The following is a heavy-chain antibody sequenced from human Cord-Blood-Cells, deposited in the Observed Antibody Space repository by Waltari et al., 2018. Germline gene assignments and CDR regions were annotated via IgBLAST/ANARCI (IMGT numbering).Heavy chain of an antibody. J-gene: IGHJ3*02. CDR3: ARGRSSGYYYDAFDI. V-gene: IGHV4-34*01. CDR1: GGSFSGYY. Sequence: QVQLQQWGAGLLKPSETLSLTCAVYGGSFSGYYWSWIRQPPGKGLEWIGEINHSGSTNHNPSLKSLVTISVDTSKNHFSLKLSSVTAADTAVYYCARGRSSGYYYDAFDIWGKGKMLTVSS. D-gene: IGHD3-22*01. CDR2: INHSGST.